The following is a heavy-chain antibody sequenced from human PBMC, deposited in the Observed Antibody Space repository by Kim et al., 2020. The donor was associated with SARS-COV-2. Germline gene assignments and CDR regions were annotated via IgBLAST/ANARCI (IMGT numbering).Heavy chain of an antibody. CDR1: GFSFSDYD. Sequence: GGSLRLSCAASGFSFSDYDMSWVRQAPGKRLQWVSAISSNGGGTFYADSVKGRFTISRDNSKNTLFLQMNSLRVEDTALYYCVKWGFCGCGRCIQYFQHWGQGTLVTVSS. D-gene: IGHD2-21*01. V-gene: IGHV3-23*01. J-gene: IGHJ1*01. CDR3: VKWGFCGCGRCIQYFQH. CDR2: ISSNGGGT.